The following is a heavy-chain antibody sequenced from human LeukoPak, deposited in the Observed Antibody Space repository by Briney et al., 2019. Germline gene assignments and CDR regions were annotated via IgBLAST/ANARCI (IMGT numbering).Heavy chain of an antibody. CDR2: INHSGST. CDR1: GGSFSGYY. V-gene: IGHV4-34*01. Sequence: SETLSLTCAVYGGSFSGYYWSWIRQPPGKGLEWIGEINHSGSTNYNPSLKSRVTISVDTSKNQFSLKLSSVTAADTAVYYCARGMSYDYVWGSYRYGSFDYWGQGTLVTVSS. CDR3: ARGMSYDYVWGSYRYGSFDY. J-gene: IGHJ4*02. D-gene: IGHD3-16*02.